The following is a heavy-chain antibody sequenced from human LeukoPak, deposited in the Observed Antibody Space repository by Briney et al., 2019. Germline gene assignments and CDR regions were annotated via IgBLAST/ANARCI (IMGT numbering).Heavy chain of an antibody. V-gene: IGHV4-39*01. D-gene: IGHD4-17*01. J-gene: IGHJ4*02. Sequence: SETLSLTCTVSGGSISSSSYYWGWIRQPPGKGLEWIGSIYYSGSTYYNPSLKSRVTISVDTSKNQFSLKLSSVTAADTAVYYCARRGEDYGDPGDYWGQGTLVTVSS. CDR1: GGSISSSSYY. CDR2: IYYSGST. CDR3: ARRGEDYGDPGDY.